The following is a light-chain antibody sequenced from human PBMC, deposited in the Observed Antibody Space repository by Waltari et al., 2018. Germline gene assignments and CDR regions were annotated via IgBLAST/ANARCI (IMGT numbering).Light chain of an antibody. Sequence: QSALTQPASVSGSPGQSITISCTGTSSDVGGYNYVSWYQQHPGKAPKLMLYDVSKRPSGVSNRFSGSKSGNTASLTISGLQAEDEADYYCSSYTSSSTHVVFGGGTKLTVL. CDR1: SSDVGGYNY. J-gene: IGLJ2*01. V-gene: IGLV2-14*03. CDR2: DVS. CDR3: SSYTSSSTHVV.